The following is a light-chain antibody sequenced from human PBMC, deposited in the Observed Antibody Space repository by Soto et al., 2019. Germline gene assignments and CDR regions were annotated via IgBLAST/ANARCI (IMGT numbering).Light chain of an antibody. CDR2: LAS. CDR3: LQHNGRWWT. V-gene: IGKV1-17*01. J-gene: IGKJ1*01. CDR1: QGIRNN. Sequence: DIQMTQSPSSLSASVGDRVTITCRASQGIRNNLDWYQQKPGKAPKRLIYLASNLQSGVPSRFSGSGSETEFTLTISSLQPEDFATYYCLQHNGRWWTFGQGTRVDFK.